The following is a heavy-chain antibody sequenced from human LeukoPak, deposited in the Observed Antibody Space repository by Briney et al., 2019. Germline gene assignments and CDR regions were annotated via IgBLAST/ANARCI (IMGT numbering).Heavy chain of an antibody. CDR2: IIPIFGTA. Sequence: SVKVSCKASGGTFSSYAISWVRQAPGQGLEWMGGIIPIFGTANYAQKFQGRVTITTDESTSTAYMELSSLRSEDTAVYYCARDRGSSWYQGAYFDYWGQGTLVTVSS. CDR1: GGTFSSYA. J-gene: IGHJ4*02. V-gene: IGHV1-69*05. D-gene: IGHD6-13*01. CDR3: ARDRGSSWYQGAYFDY.